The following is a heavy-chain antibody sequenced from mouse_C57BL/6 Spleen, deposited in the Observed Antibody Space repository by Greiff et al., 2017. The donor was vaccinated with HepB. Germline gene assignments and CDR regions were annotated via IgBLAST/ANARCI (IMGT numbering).Heavy chain of an antibody. Sequence: EVKVEESGGGLVQPGGSMKLSCVASGFTFSNYWMNWVRQSPEKGLEWVAQIRLKSDNYATHYAESVKGRFTISRDDSKSSVYLQMNNLRAEDTGIYYCTIYYDYDRYYAMDYWGQGTSVTVSS. CDR3: TIYYDYDRYYAMDY. CDR1: GFTFSNYW. D-gene: IGHD2-4*01. CDR2: IRLKSDNYAT. J-gene: IGHJ4*01. V-gene: IGHV6-3*01.